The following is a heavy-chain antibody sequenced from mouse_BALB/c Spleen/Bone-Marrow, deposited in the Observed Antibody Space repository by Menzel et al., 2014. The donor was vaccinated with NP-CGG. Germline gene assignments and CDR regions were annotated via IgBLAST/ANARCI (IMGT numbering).Heavy chain of an antibody. CDR1: GFSLSTXXXS. CDR2: XXGNDDK. J-gene: IGHJ3*01. D-gene: IGHD4-1*01. Sequence: MESGPGILQPSQTLSLPCSFSGFSLSTXXXSVGXIRXXXGXXLXXXAXXXGNDDKYYNPALKSRLTISKDTSNNQVFLKIAXXVTADTATYYCARMELTGTPFAYWGQGTLVTVSA. CDR3: ARMELTGTPFAY. V-gene: IGHV8-8*01.